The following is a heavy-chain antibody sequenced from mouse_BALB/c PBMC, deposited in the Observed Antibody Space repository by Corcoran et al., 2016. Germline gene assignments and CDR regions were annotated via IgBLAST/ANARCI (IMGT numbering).Heavy chain of an antibody. Sequence: QTQLVQSGPELKKPGETVKISCKASGYTFTNYGMNWVKQAPGKGLKWMGWINTYTGEPTYADDFKGRFAFSLETSASTAYLQINNLKNEDMATYFCASGDGYLMDYWGQGTAVTVSS. J-gene: IGHJ4*01. V-gene: IGHV9-1*02. D-gene: IGHD2-3*01. CDR1: GYTFTNYG. CDR3: ASGDGYLMDY. CDR2: INTYTGEP.